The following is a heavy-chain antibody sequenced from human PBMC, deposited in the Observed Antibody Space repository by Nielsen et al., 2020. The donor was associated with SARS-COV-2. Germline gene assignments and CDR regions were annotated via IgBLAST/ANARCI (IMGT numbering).Heavy chain of an antibody. J-gene: IGHJ6*02. Sequence: GGSPRLSCAVSGFTFSTCSNCAMDWVRQAPGKGLEWVAFLSSEGTKEFYTDSVQGRFIISRDNSKNTLNLQMSSLRPEDSAVYYCARGRDYAMDVWGQGTTVTVSS. V-gene: IGHV3-30-3*01. CDR1: GFTFSTCSNCA. CDR2: LSSEGTKE. CDR3: ARGRDYAMDV. D-gene: IGHD5-24*01.